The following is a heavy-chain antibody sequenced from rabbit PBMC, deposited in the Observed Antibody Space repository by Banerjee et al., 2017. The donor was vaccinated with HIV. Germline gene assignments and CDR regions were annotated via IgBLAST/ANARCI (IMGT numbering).Heavy chain of an antibody. CDR2: IYAGKGSA. J-gene: IGHJ4*01. D-gene: IGHD4-1*01. CDR1: GFDFSTYY. CDR3: ARDLAGVIGWNFNF. V-gene: IGHV1S7*01. Sequence: QLKETGGGLVQPGGSLTLSCKASGFDFSTYYMSWVRQAPGRGLEWIGIIYAGKGSADYASWVNGRFTISSDNAQNTVDLQMNSLTAADTATYFCARDLAGVIGWNFNFWGPGTLVTVS.